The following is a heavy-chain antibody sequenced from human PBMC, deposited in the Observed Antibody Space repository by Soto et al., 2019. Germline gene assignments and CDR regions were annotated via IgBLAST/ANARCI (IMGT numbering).Heavy chain of an antibody. CDR1: GFTFSSYW. J-gene: IGHJ4*02. CDR2: INQDGSGK. CDR3: VRCLYNEVWGYYFAY. V-gene: IGHV3-7*01. Sequence: EVQLVESGGVLVQPGGSLRLSCAASGFTFSSYWMSWVRQAPGKGLEGVANINQDGSGKYYVDSVRGRFTFSRDHAENSLYLQMDSLRVEDTAVCYCVRCLYNEVWGYYFAYWGQGTLVTVSS. D-gene: IGHD3-16*01.